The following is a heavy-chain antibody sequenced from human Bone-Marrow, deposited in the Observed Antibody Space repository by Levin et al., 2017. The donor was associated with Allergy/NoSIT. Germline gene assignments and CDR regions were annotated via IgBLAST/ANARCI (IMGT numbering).Heavy chain of an antibody. Sequence: GLEWLSSISSSGSSKYSADSLKGRFTISRDNAKNSVDLLMDSLRGEDTAVYYGARAGATIAMVQGAPFDNWGQGTLVTVAS. J-gene: IGHJ4*02. V-gene: IGHV3-11*01. D-gene: IGHD3-10*01. CDR2: ISSSGSSK. CDR3: ARAGATIAMVQGAPFDN.